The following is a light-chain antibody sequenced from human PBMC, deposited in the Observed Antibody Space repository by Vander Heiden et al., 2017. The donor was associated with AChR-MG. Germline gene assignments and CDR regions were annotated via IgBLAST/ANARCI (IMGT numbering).Light chain of an antibody. CDR2: DVN. CDR3: CSYAGTYTFFA. V-gene: IGLV2-11*01. Sequence: VTISCTGSSRDVGAYDFVSWYQQHPGKAPKVVIYDVNKRPSGVPDRFSGSKSGNTASLTISGLAAEDEADYYCCSYAGTYTFFAFGDGTTVTVL. J-gene: IGLJ1*01. CDR1: SRDVGAYDF.